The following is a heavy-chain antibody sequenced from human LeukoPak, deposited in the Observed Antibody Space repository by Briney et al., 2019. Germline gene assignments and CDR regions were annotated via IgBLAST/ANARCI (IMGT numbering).Heavy chain of an antibody. CDR1: GGSISSGGYY. Sequence: SETLSFTCTVSGGSISSGGYYWSWIRQHPGKGLEWIGYIYYSGSTYYNPSLKSRVTISVDTSKNQFSLKLSSVTAADTAVYYCASHVPQNSFDYWGQGTLVTVSS. V-gene: IGHV4-31*03. J-gene: IGHJ4*02. D-gene: IGHD2-2*01. CDR3: ASHVPQNSFDY. CDR2: IYYSGST.